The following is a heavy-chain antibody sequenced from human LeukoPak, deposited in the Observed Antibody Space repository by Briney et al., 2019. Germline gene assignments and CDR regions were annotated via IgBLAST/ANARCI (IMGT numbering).Heavy chain of an antibody. D-gene: IGHD3-22*01. J-gene: IGHJ4*02. CDR1: GGTFSSYT. CDR2: IIPILGIA. Sequence: GSSVKVSCKASGGTFSSYTISWVRQAPGQGLEWMGRIIPILGIANYAQKFQGRVTITADKSTSTAYMELSSLSSEDTAVYYCARDEYYYDSSGYSTPYFDYWGQGTLVTVSS. V-gene: IGHV1-69*02. CDR3: ARDEYYYDSSGYSTPYFDY.